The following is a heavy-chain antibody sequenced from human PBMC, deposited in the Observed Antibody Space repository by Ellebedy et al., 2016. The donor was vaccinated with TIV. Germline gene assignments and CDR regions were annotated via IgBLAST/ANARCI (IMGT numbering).Heavy chain of an antibody. Sequence: GESLKISXAASGFTFSSYSMNWVRQAPGKGLEWVSSISSSSRYIYYADSVKGRFTISRDNAKNSLYLQMNSLRGDDTAVYYCVAALDYWGQGTLVTVS. CDR2: ISSSSRYI. J-gene: IGHJ4*02. V-gene: IGHV3-21*01. CDR1: GFTFSSYS. CDR3: VAALDY. D-gene: IGHD6-25*01.